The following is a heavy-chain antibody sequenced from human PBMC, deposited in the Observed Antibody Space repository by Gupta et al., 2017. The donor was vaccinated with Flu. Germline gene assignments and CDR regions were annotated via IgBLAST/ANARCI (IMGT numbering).Heavy chain of an antibody. Sequence: QVHLLESGPGLVKPSETLSLTCNFSTGSINGYYWTWLRRAPGKGLESIGYLYYAAATMYNPSLKNRATIAVDTAKKEISLNLASVTAADTAVYYCARSSQLLWGGGFESWGQGVLVTVSS. V-gene: IGHV4-59*01. J-gene: IGHJ4*02. D-gene: IGHD3-16*01. CDR1: TGSINGYY. CDR2: LYYAAAT. CDR3: ARSSQLLWGGGFES.